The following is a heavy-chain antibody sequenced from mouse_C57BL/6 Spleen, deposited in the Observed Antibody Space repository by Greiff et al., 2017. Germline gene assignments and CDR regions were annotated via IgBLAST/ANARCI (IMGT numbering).Heavy chain of an antibody. CDR2: ISSGGSYT. J-gene: IGHJ2*01. CDR1: GFTFSSYG. CDR3: ARQTTVVPYFDY. Sequence: EVKLMESGGDLVKPGGSLKLSCAASGFTFSSYGMSWVRQTPDKRLEWVATISSGGSYTYYPDSVKGRFTISRDNAKNTLYLQMSSLKSEDTAMYYCARQTTVVPYFDYWGQGTTLTVSS. V-gene: IGHV5-6*01. D-gene: IGHD1-1*01.